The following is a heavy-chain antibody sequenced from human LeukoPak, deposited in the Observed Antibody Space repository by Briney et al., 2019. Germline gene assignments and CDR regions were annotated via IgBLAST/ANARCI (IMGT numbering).Heavy chain of an antibody. CDR1: GXSXXXXGYX. D-gene: IGHD2/OR15-2a*01. Sequence: GXSXXXXGYXWXXXRQHPGKGLEGIVYIYYSGSTYYNPSLKSQITISVDTSKNQFSLKLSSVTAADTAVYYCAREIYGGYFDYWGQGTLVTVSS. CDR2: IYYSGST. J-gene: IGHJ4*02. CDR3: AREIYGGYFDY. V-gene: IGHV4-31*01.